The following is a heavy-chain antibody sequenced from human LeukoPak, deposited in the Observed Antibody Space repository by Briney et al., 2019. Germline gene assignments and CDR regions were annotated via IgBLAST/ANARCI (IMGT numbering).Heavy chain of an antibody. Sequence: ASVKVSCKASGYTFTSYDINWVRQAPGQGLEWMGWMNPNSGNTGYAQKFQGRVTITRNTSISTAYMELSSLRSEDTAVYYCAREGAAADPDYWGQGTLATVSS. V-gene: IGHV1-8*03. CDR3: AREGAAADPDY. CDR1: GYTFTSYD. CDR2: MNPNSGNT. J-gene: IGHJ4*02. D-gene: IGHD6-13*01.